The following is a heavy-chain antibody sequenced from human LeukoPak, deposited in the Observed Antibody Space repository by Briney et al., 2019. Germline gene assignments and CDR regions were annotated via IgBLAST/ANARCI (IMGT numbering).Heavy chain of an antibody. CDR1: GFTFSSYA. D-gene: IGHD3-22*01. J-gene: IGHJ5*02. Sequence: PGGSLRLSCAASGFTFSSYAMSWVRQAPGKGLEWVSAISGRGDTTYYADSVRGRFTISRDNSKNTMTLQMNSLRADDTAVYYCARETPYDSSGYSKSWFDPWGQGTLVTVSS. CDR2: ISGRGDTT. V-gene: IGHV3-23*01. CDR3: ARETPYDSSGYSKSWFDP.